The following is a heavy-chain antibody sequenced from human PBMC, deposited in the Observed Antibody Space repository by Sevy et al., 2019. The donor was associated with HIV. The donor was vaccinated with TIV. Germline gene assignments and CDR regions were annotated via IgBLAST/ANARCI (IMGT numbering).Heavy chain of an antibody. CDR3: TRSAAEAKNFYCGGDCYSDY. CDR1: GYTFTGYY. J-gene: IGHJ4*02. Sequence: ASVKVSCKASGYTFTGYYLHWVRQAPGQGLEWMGWINPNSGGTNYAPKFQGRVTMTRDTSISTASMEQSRLRSDDTAVYYCTRSAAEAKNFYCGGDCYSDYWGQGTLVTVSS. CDR2: INPNSGGT. V-gene: IGHV1-2*02. D-gene: IGHD2-21*02.